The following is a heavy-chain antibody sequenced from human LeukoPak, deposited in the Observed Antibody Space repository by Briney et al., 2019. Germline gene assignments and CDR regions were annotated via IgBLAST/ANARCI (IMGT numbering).Heavy chain of an antibody. CDR2: ISAYNGNT. V-gene: IGHV1-18*01. CDR3: ARAGSIVVVTATAPFDY. CDR1: GYTFTSCG. J-gene: IGHJ4*02. D-gene: IGHD2-21*02. Sequence: ASVKVSCKASGYTFTSCGISWVRQAPGQGLEWMGWISAYNGNTNYAQKLQGRVTMTTDTSTSTAYMELRSLRSDDTAVYYCARAGSIVVVTATAPFDYWGQGTLVTVSS.